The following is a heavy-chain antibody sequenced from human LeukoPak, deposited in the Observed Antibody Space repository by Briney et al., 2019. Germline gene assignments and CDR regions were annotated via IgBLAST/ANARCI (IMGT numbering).Heavy chain of an antibody. Sequence: GGSLRFSCAASGFTFSSYSMNWVRQAPGKGLEWVSSISSSSSYIYYADSVKGRFTISRDNAKNSLYLQMNSLRAEDTAVYYCARDIAAGAFDIWGQGTMVTVSS. CDR2: ISSSSSYI. J-gene: IGHJ3*02. D-gene: IGHD6-13*01. CDR3: ARDIAAGAFDI. CDR1: GFTFSSYS. V-gene: IGHV3-21*01.